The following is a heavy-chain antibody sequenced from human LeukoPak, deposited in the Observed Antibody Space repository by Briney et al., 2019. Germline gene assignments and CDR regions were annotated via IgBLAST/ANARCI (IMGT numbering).Heavy chain of an antibody. CDR1: GFDFSSYG. V-gene: IGHV3-30*02. CDR3: AKGDYYDSSRGAFDY. CDR2: IHYDSTTE. J-gene: IGHJ4*02. Sequence: GGSLRLSCAASGFDFSSYGMHWVRQAPGKGLEWVAYIHYDSTTEDYADSVQGRFTISRDNSKNSLYLQMNSLRAEDTALYYCAKGDYYDSSRGAFDYWGQGTLVTVSS. D-gene: IGHD3-22*01.